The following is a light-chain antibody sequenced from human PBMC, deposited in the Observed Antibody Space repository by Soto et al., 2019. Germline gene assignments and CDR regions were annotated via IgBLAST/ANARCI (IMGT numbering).Light chain of an antibody. CDR2: KVS. V-gene: IGKV2-30*01. CDR3: XXXTHXPPWX. J-gene: IGKJ1*01. CDR1: XXXXXXXGXXY. Sequence: DVVMTQSPLSLPVTLGQPASISCRSXXXXXXXXGXXYLNWFQQRPGQSPRRLIYKVSNRDSGVPDRFSGSGSGTDFTLKISRXEAEXVXXYXXXXXTHXPPWXXGQGTKVEIK.